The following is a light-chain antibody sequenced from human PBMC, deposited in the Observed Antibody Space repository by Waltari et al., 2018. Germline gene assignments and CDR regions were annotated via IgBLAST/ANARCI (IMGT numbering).Light chain of an antibody. CDR2: RAS. CDR3: QQAYTYPLT. CDR1: QGIGIN. V-gene: IGKV1-16*01. Sequence: DIQMTQSPSSLSASVGDTVTITCQARQGIGINLNWYQQKPGKAPKFLIYRASSLQSGIPSRFSGSGSGTDFTLTISSLQPEDFATYFCQQAYTYPLTFGGGTKVEIK. J-gene: IGKJ4*01.